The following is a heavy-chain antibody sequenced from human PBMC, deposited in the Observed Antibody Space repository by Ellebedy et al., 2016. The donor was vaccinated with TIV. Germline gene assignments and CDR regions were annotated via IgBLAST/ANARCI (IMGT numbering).Heavy chain of an antibody. CDR2: ISPSDGGT. Sequence: AASVKVSCKASGYTFTDYYIHWVRRAPGQGLEWMGIISPSDGGTSYAQEFQDRVTMTRDTSTSTVYMELSSLRAEDTALYYCSRGPFGELSPLDYWGQGTLVTVSS. CDR3: SRGPFGELSPLDY. D-gene: IGHD3-16*02. CDR1: GYTFTDYY. J-gene: IGHJ4*02. V-gene: IGHV1-46*01.